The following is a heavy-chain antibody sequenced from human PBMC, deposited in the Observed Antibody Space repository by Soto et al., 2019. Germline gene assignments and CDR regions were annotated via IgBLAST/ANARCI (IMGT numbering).Heavy chain of an antibody. J-gene: IGHJ3*02. CDR3: ARQDDSSGYRDPLDAFDI. CDR2: IYPGDSDT. V-gene: IGHV5-51*01. D-gene: IGHD3-22*01. Sequence: GESLKISFKGSGYSFTSYWIGWVRQMPGKGLEWMGIIYPGDSDTRYSPSFQGQVTISADKSISTAYLQWSSLKASDTAMYYCARQDDSSGYRDPLDAFDIWGQGTMVTVSS. CDR1: GYSFTSYW.